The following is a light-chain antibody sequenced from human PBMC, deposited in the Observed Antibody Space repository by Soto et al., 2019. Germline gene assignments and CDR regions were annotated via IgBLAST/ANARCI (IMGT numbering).Light chain of an antibody. CDR3: QHYNSYSEA. J-gene: IGKJ1*01. Sequence: DIQMTQSPSTLSGSVGDRVTITCRASQTISSWLAWYQQKPGKAPKLLIYKASTLTSGVPSRFSGSGSGTEFTLTISSLQPDDVAAYYCQHYNSYSEAFGQGTKVELK. CDR1: QTISSW. CDR2: KAS. V-gene: IGKV1-5*03.